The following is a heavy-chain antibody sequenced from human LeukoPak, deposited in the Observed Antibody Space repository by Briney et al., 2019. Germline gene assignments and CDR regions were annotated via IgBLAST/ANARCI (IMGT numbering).Heavy chain of an antibody. D-gene: IGHD6-13*01. CDR2: INDDGSVR. CDR1: GFTFSRYW. V-gene: IGHV3-74*01. J-gene: IGHJ4*02. CDR3: ARGGYSPVDD. Sequence: PGGALRLSCVASGFTFSRYWLHWVRQSRGKGVVWVSDINDDGSVRRYGDSVKGRFIISRDNAKNTLYLQVNNMQDEDTAIYFCARGGYSPVDDWGQGTLVTVSS.